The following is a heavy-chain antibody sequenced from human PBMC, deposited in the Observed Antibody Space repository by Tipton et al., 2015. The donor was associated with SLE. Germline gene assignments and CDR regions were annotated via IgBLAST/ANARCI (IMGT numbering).Heavy chain of an antibody. V-gene: IGHV1-18*01. J-gene: IGHJ2*01. D-gene: IGHD1/OR15-1a*01. Sequence: QLVQSGGEVKKPGASVRVSCKASGYTFSRYGVTWVRQAPGQGPEWMGWISAENGKTDYAEKFQDRVTLTTDTSTSTAYMDVWSLRSDDTAVYYCATTGGRGFKYFDLWGRGTLVTVSS. CDR1: GYTFSRYG. CDR2: ISAENGKT. CDR3: ATTGGRGFKYFDL.